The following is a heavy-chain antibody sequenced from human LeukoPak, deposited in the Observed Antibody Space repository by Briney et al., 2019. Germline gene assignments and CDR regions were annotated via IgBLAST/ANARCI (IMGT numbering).Heavy chain of an antibody. J-gene: IGHJ4*02. V-gene: IGHV3-30*04. CDR1: GFTFSSYA. CDR2: ISYDGSNK. CDR3: AKDRDYYGSGTWDFDY. D-gene: IGHD3-10*01. Sequence: SGGSLRLSCAASGFTFSSYAMHWVRQAPGKGLEWVAVISYDGSNKYYADSVKGRFTISRDNSKNTLYLQMNSLRTEDTAVYYCAKDRDYYGSGTWDFDYWGQGTLVTVSS.